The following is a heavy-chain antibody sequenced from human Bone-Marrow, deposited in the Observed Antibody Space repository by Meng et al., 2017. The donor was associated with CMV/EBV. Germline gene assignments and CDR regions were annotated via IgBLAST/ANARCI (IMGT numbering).Heavy chain of an antibody. CDR2: IYYSGST. V-gene: IGHV4-31*02. D-gene: IGHD3-10*01. Sequence: SGGYYWSCIRPPPGKGLECIGYIYYSGSTYYHPSLKSRVTISVDTSKNQFSLKLSSVTAADTAVYYCARANFYGSGSYYKEVWFDPWGQGTLVTVSS. CDR3: ARANFYGSGSYYKEVWFDP. CDR1: SGGYY. J-gene: IGHJ5*02.